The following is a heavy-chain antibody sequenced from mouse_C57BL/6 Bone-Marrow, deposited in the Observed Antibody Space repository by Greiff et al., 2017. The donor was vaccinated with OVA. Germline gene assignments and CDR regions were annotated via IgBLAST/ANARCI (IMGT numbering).Heavy chain of an antibody. J-gene: IGHJ4*01. D-gene: IGHD1-1*01. CDR1: GFTFSDYY. CDR3: ARPDYYYGSSYVSMDY. CDR2: ISNGGGST. Sequence: EVKVVESGGGLVQPGGSLKLSCAASGFTFSDYYMYWVRQTPEKRLEWVAYISNGGGSTYYPDTVKGRFTISRDNAKNTLYLQMSRLKSEDTAMYYCARPDYYYGSSYVSMDYWGQGTSVTVSS. V-gene: IGHV5-12*01.